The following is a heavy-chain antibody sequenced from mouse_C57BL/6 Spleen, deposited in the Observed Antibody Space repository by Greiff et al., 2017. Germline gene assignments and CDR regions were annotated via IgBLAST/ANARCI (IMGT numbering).Heavy chain of an antibody. CDR2: IRNKANNHET. D-gene: IGHD1-1*01. CDR1: GFSFSDAW. CDR3: TRPRAGYYGGGDFDG. V-gene: IGHV6-6*01. Sequence: VQLKQSGGGLVQPGGSMKLSCAASGFSFSDAWMDWVRQSPEKGLEWVAEIRNKANNHETYYAESGKGRFNISRDDSKSSVYLQMNSLRAEDTGIYYCTRPRAGYYGGGDFDGWGTGTTGTVSA. J-gene: IGHJ1*03.